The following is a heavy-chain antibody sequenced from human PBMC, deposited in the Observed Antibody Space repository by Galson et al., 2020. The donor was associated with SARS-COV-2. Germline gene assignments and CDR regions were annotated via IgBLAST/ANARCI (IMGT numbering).Heavy chain of an antibody. V-gene: IGHV3-21*01. Sequence: GGSLRLSCAASGFTFSSYTMNWVRQAPGKGLEWVSSISSGSSYIYFADSVKGRFTISRDDAKNSLYLQMSSLRAEDTAVYYCARSSGAWFGPWGQGTLVTFSS. J-gene: IGHJ5*02. CDR3: ARSSGAWFGP. D-gene: IGHD7-27*01. CDR1: GFTFSSYT. CDR2: ISSGSSYI.